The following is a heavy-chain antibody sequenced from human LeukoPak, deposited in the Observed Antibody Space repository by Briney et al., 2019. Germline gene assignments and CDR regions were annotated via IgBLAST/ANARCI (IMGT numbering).Heavy chain of an antibody. Sequence: SQTLSLTCTVSGGSISSYYWSWIRQPPGKGLEWIGYIYTSGSTNYNPSLKSRVTISVDTSKNQFSLKLSCVTAADTAVYYCARQNSGYYDFWSGYSSWFDPWGQGTLVTVSS. CDR3: ARQNSGYYDFWSGYSSWFDP. J-gene: IGHJ5*02. CDR2: IYTSGST. D-gene: IGHD3-3*01. V-gene: IGHV4-4*09. CDR1: GGSISSYY.